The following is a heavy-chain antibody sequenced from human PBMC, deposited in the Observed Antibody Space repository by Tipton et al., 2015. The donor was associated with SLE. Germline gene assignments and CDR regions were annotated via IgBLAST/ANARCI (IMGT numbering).Heavy chain of an antibody. D-gene: IGHD1-26*01. Sequence: WSWIRQSPGKRLEWIGEISHSGGANYNPSLKSRATVSLDRSKNQFSLKLSSVTAADTAVYYCARRGVGATYWYFDLWGRGTLVTVSS. CDR2: ISHSGGA. V-gene: IGHV4-34*01. J-gene: IGHJ2*01. CDR3: ARRGVGATYWYFDL.